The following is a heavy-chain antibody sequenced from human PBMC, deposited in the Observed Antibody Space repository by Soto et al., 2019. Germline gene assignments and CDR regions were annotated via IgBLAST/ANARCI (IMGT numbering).Heavy chain of an antibody. CDR3: ARAGTIFGVVNYFDY. CDR1: GGSISSGDYY. Sequence: SETLSLTCTVSGGSISSGDYYWSWIRQPPGKGLEWIGYIYYSGSTYYNPSLKSRVTISVDTSKNQFSLKLSSVTAADTAVYYCARAGTIFGVVNYFDYWGQGTLVTVSS. J-gene: IGHJ4*02. V-gene: IGHV4-30-4*01. CDR2: IYYSGST. D-gene: IGHD3-3*01.